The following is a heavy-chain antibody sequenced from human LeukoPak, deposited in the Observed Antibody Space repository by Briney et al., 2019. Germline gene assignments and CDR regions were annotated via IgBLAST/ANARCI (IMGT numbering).Heavy chain of an antibody. D-gene: IGHD6-13*01. J-gene: IGHJ4*02. V-gene: IGHV3-30*18. Sequence: RSLRLSCAASGFTFRSDAMHWVRQAPGKGLEWVAFISYDGIIKHYADSVKGRFTISRDNSKNTLYLQMSSLRGEDTAVYYCAKDLSTNWSFDYWGQGTLVTVSS. CDR2: ISYDGIIK. CDR3: AKDLSTNWSFDY. CDR1: GFTFRSDA.